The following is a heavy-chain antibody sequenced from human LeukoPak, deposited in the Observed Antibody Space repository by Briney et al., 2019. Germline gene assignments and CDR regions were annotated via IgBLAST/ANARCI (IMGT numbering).Heavy chain of an antibody. CDR1: GGTFSSYA. V-gene: IGHV1-69*13. D-gene: IGHD3-3*01. CDR2: IIPIFGTA. Sequence: SVKVSCKASGGTFSSYAISWVRQAPGQGLEWMGGIIPIFGTANYAQKFQGRVTITADESTSTAYMELSSLRSEDTAVYYCARDTPRGFTIFPMDVWGKGTTVTVSS. CDR3: ARDTPRGFTIFPMDV. J-gene: IGHJ6*03.